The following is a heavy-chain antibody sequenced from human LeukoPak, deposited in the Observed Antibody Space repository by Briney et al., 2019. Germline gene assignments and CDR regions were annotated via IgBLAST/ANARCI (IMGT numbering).Heavy chain of an antibody. J-gene: IGHJ5*02. Sequence: ASVKVSCKASGSTFSNYDINWVRQATGQGLEWMGWMNPNSGNTGYAQKFQGRVTMTRNTSISTAYMELSSLRSEDTAVYYCARSRRIAARLGLGSPNWFDPWGQGTLATVSS. D-gene: IGHD6-6*01. CDR1: GSTFSNYD. CDR2: MNPNSGNT. V-gene: IGHV1-8*01. CDR3: ARSRRIAARLGLGSPNWFDP.